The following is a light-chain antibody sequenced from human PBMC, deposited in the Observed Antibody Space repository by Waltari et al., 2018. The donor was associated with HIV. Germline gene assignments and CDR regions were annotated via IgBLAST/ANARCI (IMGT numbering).Light chain of an antibody. CDR2: DAA. CDR1: QSVGSN. J-gene: IGKJ2*01. V-gene: IGKV3-15*01. CDR3: QQYNIRPRGNT. Sequence: DIVTTQSPAILSVSPGERVTLSCRASQSVGSNFAGYQQKLGQAPRLLIYDAATRAAEIPVRFSGSGSGTEFTLTIDSLQSEDFATYYCQQYNIRPRGNTFGQGTKLQIK.